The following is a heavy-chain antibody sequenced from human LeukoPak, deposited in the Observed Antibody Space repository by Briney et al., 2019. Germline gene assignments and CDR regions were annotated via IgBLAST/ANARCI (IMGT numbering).Heavy chain of an antibody. D-gene: IGHD3-22*01. J-gene: IGHJ4*02. Sequence: SETLSLTCGVSGGSISSYYWSWIRQPPGKGLEWIGYIYYSGSTNYNLSLKSRVTISVDTSKNQFSLKLSSVTAADTAVYYCARGATMTSYYFDYWGQGTLVTVSS. V-gene: IGHV4-59*01. CDR2: IYYSGST. CDR1: GGSISSYY. CDR3: ARGATMTSYYFDY.